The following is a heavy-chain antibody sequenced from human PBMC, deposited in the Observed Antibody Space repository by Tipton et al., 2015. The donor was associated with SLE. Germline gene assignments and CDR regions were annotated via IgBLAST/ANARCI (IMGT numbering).Heavy chain of an antibody. Sequence: QLVQSGAELKKPGASVKVSCKASGFTFTGYYMHWVRQAPGQGLEWMEWINPNSGGTNYAQKFQGRVTMTRDTSISTAYMELSSLTSDDTAMYYCARVRVAAADAFDIWGQGTMVTVSS. CDR3: ARVRVAAADAFDI. CDR2: INPNSGGT. J-gene: IGHJ3*02. V-gene: IGHV1-2*02. CDR1: GFTFTGYY. D-gene: IGHD6-13*01.